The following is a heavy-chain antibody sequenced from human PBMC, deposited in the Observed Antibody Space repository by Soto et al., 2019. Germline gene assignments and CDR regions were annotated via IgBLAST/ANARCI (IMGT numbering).Heavy chain of an antibody. J-gene: IGHJ6*02. CDR3: ARGHYDILTGYPGELTGV. CDR1: GYTFTGYY. Sequence: GASVKVSCKASGYTFTGYYMHWVRQAPGQGLEWMGWINPNSGGTNYAQKFQGRVTMTRDTSISTAYMELSRLRSDDTAVYYCARGHYDILTGYPGELTGVWGQGTTVTVSS. CDR2: INPNSGGT. D-gene: IGHD3-9*01. V-gene: IGHV1-2*02.